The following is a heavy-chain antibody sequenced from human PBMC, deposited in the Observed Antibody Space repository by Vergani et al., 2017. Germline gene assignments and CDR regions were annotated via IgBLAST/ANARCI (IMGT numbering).Heavy chain of an antibody. CDR3: ARDLFYYDSSGYYSGFFDY. CDR2: ISSSSSYI. V-gene: IGHV3-21*02. CDR1: GFTFSSYS. Sequence: LVESGGGLVQPGGSLRLSCAASGFTFSSYSMNWVRQAPGKGLEWVSSISSSSSYIYYADSVKGRFTISRDNAKNSLYLQMNILRAEDTAVYYCARDLFYYDSSGYYSGFFDYWGQGTLVTVSS. J-gene: IGHJ4*02. D-gene: IGHD3-22*01.